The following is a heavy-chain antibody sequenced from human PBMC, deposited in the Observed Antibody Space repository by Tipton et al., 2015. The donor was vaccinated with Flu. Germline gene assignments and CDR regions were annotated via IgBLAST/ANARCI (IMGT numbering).Heavy chain of an antibody. CDR3: ARRDYSNYVSEPKNWFDP. Sequence: TLSLTCAVSGGSITSNSWWCWVRQYPGKGLEWIGEIYDSESTEYNSSLKSRVIISIDKSRNQFSLKLNSVTVADTAVYYCARRDYSNYVSEPKNWFDPWGQGTLVTVSS. CDR1: GGSITSNSW. CDR2: IYDSEST. V-gene: IGHV4-4*02. J-gene: IGHJ5*02. D-gene: IGHD4-11*01.